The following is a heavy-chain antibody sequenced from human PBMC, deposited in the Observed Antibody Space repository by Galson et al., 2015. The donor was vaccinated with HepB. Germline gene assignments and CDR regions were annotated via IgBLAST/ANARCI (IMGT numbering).Heavy chain of an antibody. CDR2: ISGSSSYI. CDR1: GFTFSSYS. J-gene: IGHJ4*02. V-gene: IGHV3-21*01. Sequence: SLRLSCAASGFTFSSYSMNWVRQAPGKGLEWVSSISGSSSYIYYADSVKGRFTISRDNAKNSLYLQTNSLRAEDTAVYYCARDVLRYFDWTRGGDYWGQGTLVTVSS. CDR3: ARDVLRYFDWTRGGDY. D-gene: IGHD3-9*01.